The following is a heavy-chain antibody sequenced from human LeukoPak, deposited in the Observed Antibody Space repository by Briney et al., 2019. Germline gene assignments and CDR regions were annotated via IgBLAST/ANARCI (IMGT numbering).Heavy chain of an antibody. CDR1: GFTFSDYY. D-gene: IGHD5-12*01. V-gene: IGHV3-11*04. CDR2: ISSSGSTI. Sequence: AGSLRLSCAASGFTFSDYYMSWIRQAPGKGLEWVSYISSSGSTIYYADSVKGRFTISRDNAKNSLYLQMNSLRAEDTAVYYCATYSGYDRIFDYWGQGTLVTVSS. CDR3: ATYSGYDRIFDY. J-gene: IGHJ4*02.